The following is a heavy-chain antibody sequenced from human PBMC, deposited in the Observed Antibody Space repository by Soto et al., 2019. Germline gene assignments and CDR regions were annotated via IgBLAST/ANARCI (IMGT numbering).Heavy chain of an antibody. CDR1: GYTFTSYA. CDR3: ARSIVVVTALDY. V-gene: IGHV1-3*05. Sequence: QVQLVQSGAEEKKPGASVKVSCKASGYTFTSYAMHCVRQAPGQRLELMGWINAGNGNTKYSQKFQGRVTINRDTSASTAYMELSSLRYEDTAVYYCARSIVVVTALDYWGQGNLVTVSS. CDR2: INAGNGNT. J-gene: IGHJ4*02. D-gene: IGHD2-21*02.